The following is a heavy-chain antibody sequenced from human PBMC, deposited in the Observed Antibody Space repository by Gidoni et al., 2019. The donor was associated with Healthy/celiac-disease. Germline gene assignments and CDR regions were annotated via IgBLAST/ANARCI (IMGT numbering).Heavy chain of an antibody. V-gene: IGHV4-39*01. Sequence: QLQLQESGPGLVKPSETLSLTCTVSGGSISSSSYYWGWIRQPPGKGLEWIGSIYYSGSTYYNPSLKSRVTISVDTSKNQFSLKLSSVTAADTAVYYCARQASVLYPSDAFDIWGQGTMVTVSS. CDR2: IYYSGST. D-gene: IGHD2-8*01. CDR1: GGSISSSSYY. J-gene: IGHJ3*02. CDR3: ARQASVLYPSDAFDI.